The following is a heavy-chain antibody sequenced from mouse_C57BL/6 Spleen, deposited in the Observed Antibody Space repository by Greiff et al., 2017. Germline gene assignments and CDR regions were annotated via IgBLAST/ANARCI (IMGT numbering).Heavy chain of an antibody. CDR3: ARGIYHDYLRSAMDY. CDR1: GYTFTSYW. Sequence: QVQLQQPGAELVKPGASVKLSCKASGYTFTSYWMHWVKQRPGQGLEWIGMIHPNSGSTNYNEKFKSKATLTVDTSSSTAYMQLSSLTSEDSAVYYCARGIYHDYLRSAMDYWGQGTSVTVSS. J-gene: IGHJ4*01. D-gene: IGHD2-4*01. V-gene: IGHV1-64*01. CDR2: IHPNSGST.